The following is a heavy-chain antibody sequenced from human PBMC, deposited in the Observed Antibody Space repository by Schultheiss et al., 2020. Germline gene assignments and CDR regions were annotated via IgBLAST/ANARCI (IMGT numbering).Heavy chain of an antibody. CDR2: IYHSGST. V-gene: IGHV4-31*11. J-gene: IGHJ4*02. D-gene: IGHD4-17*01. CDR3: ARGRTVPYFDY. CDR1: AGSISSDGFY. Sequence: SETLSLTCAVSAGSISSDGFYWSWIRQHPGKGLEWIGYIYHSGSTYYNPSLKSRVTISVDTSQNQLSLKLSSVIAADTAVYYCARGRTVPYFDYWGQGTLVTVSS.